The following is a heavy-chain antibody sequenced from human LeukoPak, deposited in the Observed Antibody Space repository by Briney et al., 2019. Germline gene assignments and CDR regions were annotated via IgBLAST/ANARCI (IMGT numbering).Heavy chain of an antibody. Sequence: PGGSLRLSCAASGFTFSSYAMSWVRQAPGRGLEWVSAISGSGGSTYYADSVKGRFTISRDNSKNTLYLQMNSLRPEDTAVYYCARETQWRLDVWGQGTTVTVSS. CDR1: GFTFSSYA. CDR3: ARETQWRLDV. CDR2: ISGSGGST. D-gene: IGHD6-19*01. J-gene: IGHJ6*02. V-gene: IGHV3-23*01.